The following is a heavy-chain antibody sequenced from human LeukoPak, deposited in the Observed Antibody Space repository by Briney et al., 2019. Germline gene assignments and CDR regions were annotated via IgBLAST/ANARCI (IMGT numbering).Heavy chain of an antibody. J-gene: IGHJ6*03. D-gene: IGHD2/OR15-2a*01. CDR1: GYSISSGYY. CDR2: LSHSGSS. CDR3: AREITTSRKYWGYMDV. Sequence: SETLSLTCTVSGYSISSGYYWDWIRQPPGKGLEWIGTLSHSGSSYYNPSLKSRVTISVDTSKNQFSLKLSSVTAADTAVYYCAREITTSRKYWGYMDVWGKGTTVTISS. V-gene: IGHV4-38-2*02.